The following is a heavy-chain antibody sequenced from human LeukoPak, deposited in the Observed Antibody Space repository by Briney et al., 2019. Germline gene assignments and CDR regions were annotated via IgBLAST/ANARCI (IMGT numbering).Heavy chain of an antibody. Sequence: ASVKVSCKASGYTFTSYDINWVRQATGQGLEWMGWMNPNSGNTGYAQKFQGRVTMTRNTSISTAYMELSSLRSEDTAVYYCARVVSSRSTSGYYYYYMDVWGKGTTVTVSS. D-gene: IGHD2-2*01. J-gene: IGHJ6*03. CDR2: MNPNSGNT. CDR3: ARVVSSRSTSGYYYYYMDV. V-gene: IGHV1-8*01. CDR1: GYTFTSYD.